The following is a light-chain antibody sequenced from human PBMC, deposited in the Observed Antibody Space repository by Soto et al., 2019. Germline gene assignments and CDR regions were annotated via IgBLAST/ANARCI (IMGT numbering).Light chain of an antibody. Sequence: TLSVSPGRTATLSCRASHSVGTKLAWYQQRPGQAPRLLISDASTRATSISARFSGSGSVTQFTLTISSLQSEDIALYYCHQYSKWPQTFGQGTKVDI. CDR3: HQYSKWPQT. J-gene: IGKJ1*01. CDR2: DAS. CDR1: HSVGTK. V-gene: IGKV3-15*01.